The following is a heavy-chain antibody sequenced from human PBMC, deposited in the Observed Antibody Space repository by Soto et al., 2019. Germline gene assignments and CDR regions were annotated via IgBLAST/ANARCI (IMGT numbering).Heavy chain of an antibody. Sequence: GGSLRLSCAASGFTFSGYAMHWVRQAPGKGLEWVAVISYDGSNKYYADSVKGRFTISRDNSKNTLYLQMNSLRAEDTAVYYCAVRRGSTRTSNYYYGMDVWGQGTTVTVSS. D-gene: IGHD2-2*01. CDR1: GFTFSGYA. CDR2: ISYDGSNK. V-gene: IGHV3-30-3*01. J-gene: IGHJ6*02. CDR3: AVRRGSTRTSNYYYGMDV.